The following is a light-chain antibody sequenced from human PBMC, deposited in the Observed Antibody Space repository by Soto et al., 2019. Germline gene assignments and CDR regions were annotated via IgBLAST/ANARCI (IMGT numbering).Light chain of an antibody. Sequence: EIVMTQSPATLSVSPGERATLSCRASQNVGNNLVWYQQKPGQAPRLLIYGASTRAAGIPDRFSGSGSGTAFTLTIRGLQSDAFATYYCQQYNSYWTFGQGTKVDI. J-gene: IGKJ1*01. CDR1: QNVGNN. CDR3: QQYNSYWT. CDR2: GAS. V-gene: IGKV3-15*01.